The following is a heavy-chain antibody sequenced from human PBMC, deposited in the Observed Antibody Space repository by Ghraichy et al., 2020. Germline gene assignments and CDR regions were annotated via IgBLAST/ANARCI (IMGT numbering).Heavy chain of an antibody. CDR1: GYTFTSYG. J-gene: IGHJ4*02. Sequence: ASVKVSCKASGYTFTSYGINWVRQAPGQGLEWMGWISTYSGDTNFAQRFQDRVTMTTETSTSTAYMELGSLRSDDTAVYYCARDEDPHSGSYPSAYWGQGTLVTVSS. CDR3: ARDEDPHSGSYPSAY. V-gene: IGHV1-18*01. D-gene: IGHD1-26*01. CDR2: ISTYSGDT.